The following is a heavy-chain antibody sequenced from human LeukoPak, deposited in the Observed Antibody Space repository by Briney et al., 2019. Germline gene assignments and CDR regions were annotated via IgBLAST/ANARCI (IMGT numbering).Heavy chain of an antibody. V-gene: IGHV1-69*13. D-gene: IGHD3-3*01. CDR1: GGSFSTSA. Sequence: GASVKVSCKASGGSFSTSAISWVRQAPGQGLEWMGGIIPIFPTPDYAHKFQGRDTITADESTRTAYMELSSLRSEDTAVYFCAIIIRSGGIGGNYYYATDVWGEGTTVTVSS. CDR3: AIIIRSGGIGGNYYYATDV. CDR2: IIPIFPTP. J-gene: IGHJ6*04.